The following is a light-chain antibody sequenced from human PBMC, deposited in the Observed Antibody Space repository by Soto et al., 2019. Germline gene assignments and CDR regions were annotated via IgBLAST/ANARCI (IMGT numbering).Light chain of an antibody. Sequence: DIQMTQSPSPLSASVGDRVTITCRASQSISTWLAWYQQKPGKAPKLLIYTASNLERGVPSRFSGIGSGTESTLTISSLQPDDFATYYCQQHNSYPRTCGQGTKVE. V-gene: IGKV1-5*03. J-gene: IGKJ1*01. CDR3: QQHNSYPRT. CDR2: TAS. CDR1: QSISTW.